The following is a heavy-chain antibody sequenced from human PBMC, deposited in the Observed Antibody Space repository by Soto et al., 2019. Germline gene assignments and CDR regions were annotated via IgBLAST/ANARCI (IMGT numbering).Heavy chain of an antibody. CDR1: GFTFSSYT. CDR2: ISSSSSYI. V-gene: IGHV3-21*01. D-gene: IGHD1-20*01. Sequence: EVQLVESGGGPVKPGGSLRLSCAASGFTFSSYTMNWVRQAPGKGLEWVSSISSSSSYIYYADSVKGRFTISRDNAKNSLYLQMNCLRAENTAVYYCARILIIGKTSGSYFDYWGHGTLVPVSS. J-gene: IGHJ4*01. CDR3: ARILIIGKTSGSYFDY.